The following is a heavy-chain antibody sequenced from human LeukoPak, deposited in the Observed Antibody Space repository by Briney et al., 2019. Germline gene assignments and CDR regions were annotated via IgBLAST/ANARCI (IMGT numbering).Heavy chain of an antibody. J-gene: IGHJ4*02. CDR2: MSPNSGNT. CDR3: VKGPPNWGFDY. Sequence: ASVKVSCKASGNTFISYDINWVRQATGPGLEWMGWMSPNSGNTGYAQKFQGGVTMTRNTSISTAYMELSSLRSEDTAVYYCVKGPPNWGFDYWGQGTLVTVSS. V-gene: IGHV1-8*01. CDR1: GNTFISYD. D-gene: IGHD7-27*01.